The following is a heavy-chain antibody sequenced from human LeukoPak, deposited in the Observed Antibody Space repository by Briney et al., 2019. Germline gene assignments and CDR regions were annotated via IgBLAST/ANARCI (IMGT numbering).Heavy chain of an antibody. D-gene: IGHD6-13*01. CDR2: IYSGGST. Sequence: GGSLRLSCAASGFTVSSNYMSWVRQAPGKGLEWVSVIYSGGSTYYADSVKGRFTISRDNSKNTLYLQMKSLRAEDTAVYYSARGSAAGYYYYMDVWGKGTTVTVSS. CDR1: GFTVSSNY. J-gene: IGHJ6*03. V-gene: IGHV3-53*01. CDR3: ARGSAAGYYYYMDV.